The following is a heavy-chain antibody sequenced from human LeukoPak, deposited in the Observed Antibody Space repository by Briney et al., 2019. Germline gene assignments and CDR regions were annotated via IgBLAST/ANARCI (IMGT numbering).Heavy chain of an antibody. CDR1: GGTFSSYA. CDR2: IIHIFGTA. J-gene: IGHJ6*02. V-gene: IGHV1-69*13. Sequence: SVKVSCKASGGTFSSYAFSWVRQPPGQGLEWMRGIIHIFGTANYAQKFQGRVTITADESTSTAYMELSSLRSEDTAVCCCARVGLRFLEGGYYGMDVWGQGTTVTVSS. CDR3: ARVGLRFLEGGYYGMDV. D-gene: IGHD3-3*01.